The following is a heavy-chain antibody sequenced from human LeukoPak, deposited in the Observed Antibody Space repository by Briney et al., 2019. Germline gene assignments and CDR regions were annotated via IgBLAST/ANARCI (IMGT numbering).Heavy chain of an antibody. CDR2: MNPNSGNT. V-gene: IGHV1-8*03. D-gene: IGHD6-13*01. CDR1: GYTFTSDD. CDR3: ARGYNSSWYWYYYMDV. Sequence: ASVKVSCKASGYTFTSDDINWVRQATGQGLEWMGWMNPNSGNTGYAQKFQGRVTITRNTSISTAYMELSSLRSEDTAVYYCARGYNSSWYWYYYMDVWGKGTTVTVSS. J-gene: IGHJ6*03.